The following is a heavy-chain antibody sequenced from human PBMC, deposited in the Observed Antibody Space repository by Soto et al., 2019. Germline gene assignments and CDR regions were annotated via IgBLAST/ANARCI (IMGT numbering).Heavy chain of an antibody. J-gene: IGHJ3*02. CDR2: MNPNSGNT. V-gene: IGHV1-8*01. CDR1: GYTFTSYD. CDR3: ARAVVAAYDAFDI. Sequence: SVKVSFKASGYTFTSYDINWVRQATGQGLEWMGWMNPNSGNTGYAQKFQGRVTMTRNTSISTAYMELSSLRSEDTAVYYCARAVVAAYDAFDIWGQGTMVTVSS. D-gene: IGHD2-15*01.